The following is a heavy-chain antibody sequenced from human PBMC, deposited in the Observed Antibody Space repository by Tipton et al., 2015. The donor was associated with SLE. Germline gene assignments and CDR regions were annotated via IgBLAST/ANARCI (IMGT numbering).Heavy chain of an antibody. CDR1: GFTFDDYA. CDR3: AKARAETGYEFWSGIDY. V-gene: IGHV3-9*01. D-gene: IGHD3-3*01. J-gene: IGHJ4*02. CDR2: ISWYSGSI. Sequence: SLRLSCAASGFTFDDYAMHWVRQAPGKGLEWVSGISWYSGSIGYADSVKGRFTISRDNAKNSLYLQMNSLRAEDTALYYCAKARAETGYEFWSGIDYWGQGTLVTVSS.